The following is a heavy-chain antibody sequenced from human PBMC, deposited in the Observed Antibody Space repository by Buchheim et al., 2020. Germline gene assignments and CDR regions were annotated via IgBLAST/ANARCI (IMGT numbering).Heavy chain of an antibody. CDR1: GGSISSSSNY. V-gene: IGHV4-39*02. CDR3: AREGPYCSGGSCYTYGMDV. J-gene: IGHJ6*02. CDR2: IYYSGTT. D-gene: IGHD2-15*01. Sequence: QLQLQESGPGLVKPSETLSLTCTVSGGSISSSSNYWGWIRQPPGKGLEWIGSIYYSGTTYYNPSLKSRVTITVDTSKNQFSLKLSSVTAADTAVYYCAREGPYCSGGSCYTYGMDVWGQGTT.